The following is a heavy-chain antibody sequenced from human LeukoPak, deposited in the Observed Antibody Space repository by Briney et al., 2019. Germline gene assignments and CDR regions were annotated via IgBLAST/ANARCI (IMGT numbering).Heavy chain of an antibody. CDR3: ARDLVFRGSFPYYLDY. D-gene: IGHD1-26*01. CDR1: GFTVSSNY. V-gene: IGHV3-66*01. J-gene: IGHJ4*02. Sequence: GGSLRLSCAASGFTVSSNYMSWARQPPGKGREWVSVIYSGGRTYYADSVKGRFTISRDNSKNTLYLQTSSLRAEDTAVYYCARDLVFRGSFPYYLDYWGQGTLVTVSS. CDR2: IYSGGRT.